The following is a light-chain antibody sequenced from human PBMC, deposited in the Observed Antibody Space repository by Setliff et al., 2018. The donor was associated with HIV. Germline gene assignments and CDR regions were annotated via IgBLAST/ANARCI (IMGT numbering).Light chain of an antibody. CDR2: NND. V-gene: IGLV1-44*01. J-gene: IGLJ1*01. CDR1: NSNIGSNF. Sequence: QSALAQPPSASGSPGQRVTISCSGVNSNIGSNFVSWYQHLPGVAPKLLIYNNDQRPAGVPDRVSGSKSGTSASLAISGLQSDDEADYYCASWDDSLIGYVFGSGTKV. CDR3: ASWDDSLIGYV.